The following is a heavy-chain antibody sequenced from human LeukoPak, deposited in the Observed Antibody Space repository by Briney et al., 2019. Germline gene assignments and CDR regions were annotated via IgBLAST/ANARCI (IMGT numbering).Heavy chain of an antibody. J-gene: IGHJ5*02. D-gene: IGHD3-9*01. Sequence: ASVKVSCKASGYTFTGYYMHWVRQAPGQGLEWMGWINANSGGTNYAQKFQGRVTMTRDTSISTAYMELSRLRSDDTAVYYCARDRFYDILTGYNWFDPWGQGTLVTVSS. CDR1: GYTFTGYY. CDR3: ARDRFYDILTGYNWFDP. CDR2: INANSGGT. V-gene: IGHV1-2*02.